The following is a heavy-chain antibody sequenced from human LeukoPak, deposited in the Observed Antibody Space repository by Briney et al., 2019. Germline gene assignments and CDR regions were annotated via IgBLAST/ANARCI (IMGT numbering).Heavy chain of an antibody. CDR2: IHTSGST. CDR3: ARDKYFYDSRGYLFDY. Sequence: SETLSLTCTVSGVSISSYYWSWIRQPAGKGLEWIGRIHTSGSTNYNPSLTSRVTMSVDTSKNQFSLKLSSVTAADTALYYCARDKYFYDSRGYLFDYWGQGTLVTVSS. D-gene: IGHD3-22*01. J-gene: IGHJ4*02. V-gene: IGHV4-4*07. CDR1: GVSISSYY.